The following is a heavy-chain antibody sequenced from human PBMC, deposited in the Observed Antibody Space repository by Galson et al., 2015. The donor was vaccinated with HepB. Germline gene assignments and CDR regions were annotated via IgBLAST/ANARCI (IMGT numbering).Heavy chain of an antibody. Sequence: SVKVSCKASGYTFTGYSMHWVRQAPGQGLEWMGCINPNSGGTNYAQKFQGRVTMTRDTSISTAYMEVSRLRSDDTAVYYCASDVLVGDCIGTGCYAHYYYYSYGMDAWGQGTTVTVSS. J-gene: IGHJ6*02. D-gene: IGHD2-2*01. CDR1: GYTFTGYS. CDR2: INPNSGGT. V-gene: IGHV1-2*02. CDR3: ASDVLVGDCIGTGCYAHYYYYSYGMDA.